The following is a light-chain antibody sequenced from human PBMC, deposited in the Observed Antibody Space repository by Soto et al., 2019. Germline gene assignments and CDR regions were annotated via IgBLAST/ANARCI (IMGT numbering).Light chain of an antibody. Sequence: EIVLTKSPGTLSLSPGERATLSCRASQSVSSSYVAWYQQKPGQAPRLLIYGASSRATGIPDRFSGSGSGTEFTLTISRLEPEDFAVYYCQQYGSSPGTFGQGTKLEIK. CDR1: QSVSSSY. J-gene: IGKJ2*01. V-gene: IGKV3-20*01. CDR2: GAS. CDR3: QQYGSSPGT.